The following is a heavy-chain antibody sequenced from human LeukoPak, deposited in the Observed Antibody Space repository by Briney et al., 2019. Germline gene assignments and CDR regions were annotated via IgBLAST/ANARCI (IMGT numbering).Heavy chain of an antibody. CDR2: ISSSSSTI. CDR3: AREISGPLAAAGGYYYYYMDV. Sequence: LSLTCAVYAGSFNNYYWSWIRQPPGKGLEWVSYISSSSSTIYYADSVKGRFTISRDNAKNSLYLQMNSLRAEDTAVYYCAREISGPLAAAGGYYYYYMDVWGKGTTVTIS. J-gene: IGHJ6*03. V-gene: IGHV3-11*04. D-gene: IGHD6-13*01. CDR1: AGSFNNYY.